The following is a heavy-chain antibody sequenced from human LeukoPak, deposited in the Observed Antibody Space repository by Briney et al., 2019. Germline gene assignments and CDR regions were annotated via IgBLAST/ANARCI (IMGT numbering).Heavy chain of an antibody. V-gene: IGHV1-69*01. Sequence: SGKVSCKASGGTFISYAISWVGQAPGQGREWRGGIIPIFGTANYAQKFQGTVTIPAHHSTSTAYMELRSLRSEDTAVYYCALCPYYDILTSYYFDYWGQGTLVTVSS. CDR2: IIPIFGTA. J-gene: IGHJ4*02. D-gene: IGHD3-9*01. CDR3: ALCPYYDILTSYYFDY. CDR1: GGTFISYA.